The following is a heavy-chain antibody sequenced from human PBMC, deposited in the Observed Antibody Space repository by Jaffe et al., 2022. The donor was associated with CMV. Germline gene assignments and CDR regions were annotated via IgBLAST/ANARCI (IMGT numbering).Heavy chain of an antibody. Sequence: QVHLQESGPGLVKPSETLSLTCTVSGGSISGYYWSWIRQPPGKGLEWIGYISYRGSTNYNPSLKSRVTISVDTSKNQFSLKLSSVTAADTAVYYCARGAGEWLLADSWGQGTLVPVSS. D-gene: IGHD5-12*01. J-gene: IGHJ5*01. CDR2: ISYRGST. V-gene: IGHV4-59*01. CDR1: GGSISGYY. CDR3: ARGAGEWLLADS.